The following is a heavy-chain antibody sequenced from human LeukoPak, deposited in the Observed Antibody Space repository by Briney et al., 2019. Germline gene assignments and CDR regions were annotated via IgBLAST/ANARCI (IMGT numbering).Heavy chain of an antibody. CDR3: ATGRTYYYDSSGYS. J-gene: IGHJ5*02. D-gene: IGHD3-22*01. CDR2: FDPEDGET. CDR1: GYTLTELS. V-gene: IGHV1-24*01. Sequence: ASVKVSCKVSGYTLTELSMHWVRQAPGKGLEWMGGFDPEDGETIYAQKFQGRVTMTEDTSTDTAYMELSSLRSEDTAVSYCATGRTYYYDSSGYSWGQGTLVTVSS.